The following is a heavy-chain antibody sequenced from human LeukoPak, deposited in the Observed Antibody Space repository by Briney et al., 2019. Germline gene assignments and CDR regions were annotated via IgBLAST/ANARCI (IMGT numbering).Heavy chain of an antibody. CDR3: ARVRAYYDGSGDPFDS. V-gene: IGHV1-2*02. Sequence: ASVKVSCKASGYTFTGYHMHWVRQAPGQGLEWMGWINPKKGGANYAQQFQGRVNMTRDTSINTVYMALSSLTSDHTAVYYCARVRAYYDGSGDPFDSWGQGTLVTVSS. CDR2: INPKKGGA. D-gene: IGHD3-22*01. CDR1: GYTFTGYH. J-gene: IGHJ4*02.